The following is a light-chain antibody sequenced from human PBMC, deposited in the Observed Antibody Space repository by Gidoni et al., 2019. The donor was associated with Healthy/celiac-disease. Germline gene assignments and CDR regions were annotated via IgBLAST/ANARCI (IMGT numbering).Light chain of an antibody. J-gene: IGKJ4*01. Sequence: DIQMTQSPSSLSASVGDRVTITCQASQDISNYLNWYQQKPGKAPKLLIYDASHLETGVPSRFSVSGSGTDFTFTISSLQPEDIATYYCQQYDNLLLTFGGXTKVEIK. CDR1: QDISNY. V-gene: IGKV1-33*01. CDR2: DAS. CDR3: QQYDNLLLT.